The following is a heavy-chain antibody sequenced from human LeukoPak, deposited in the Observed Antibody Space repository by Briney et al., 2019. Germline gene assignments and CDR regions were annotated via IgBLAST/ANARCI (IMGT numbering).Heavy chain of an antibody. CDR3: VRGFPGVVWDY. J-gene: IGHJ4*02. V-gene: IGHV4-34*01. D-gene: IGHD2/OR15-2a*01. Sequence: MSSETLSLTCTVYGGSLSNYLWSWIRQPPGKGLEWIGEIKPGEITNYNPSLKSRVTISLDTSKNQLSLKLISATAADTAVYYCVRGFPGVVWDYWGQGTLVTVSS. CDR1: GGSLSNYL. CDR2: IKPGEIT.